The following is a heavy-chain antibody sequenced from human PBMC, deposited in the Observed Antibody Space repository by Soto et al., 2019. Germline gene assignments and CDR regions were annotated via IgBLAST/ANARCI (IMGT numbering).Heavy chain of an antibody. D-gene: IGHD3-9*01. V-gene: IGHV3-30-3*01. CDR2: ISYDGSNK. CDR3: ARDILRYFDWLFHYYYYYGMDV. Sequence: QVQLVESGGGVVQPGRSLRLSCAASGFTFSSYAMHWVRQAPGKGLEWVAVISYDGSNKYYADSAKGRFTISRDNSKNTLYLQMNSLRAEDTAVYYCARDILRYFDWLFHYYYYYGMDVWGQGTTVTVSS. J-gene: IGHJ6*02. CDR1: GFTFSSYA.